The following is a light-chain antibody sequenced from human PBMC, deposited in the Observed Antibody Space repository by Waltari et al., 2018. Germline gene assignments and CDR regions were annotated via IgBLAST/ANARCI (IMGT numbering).Light chain of an antibody. J-gene: IGKJ1*01. V-gene: IGKV1-39*01. CDR3: QQNYNTPPT. CDR2: AAS. Sequence: DIQMTQSPSSLSASIGDRVTVTCRASRSISTSLNWYQQNPGKAPNLLIYAASSLQSGVLSRFSGIGSGTDFTLTISSLQPEDVATYDCQQNYNTPPTFGPGTKVEVK. CDR1: RSISTS.